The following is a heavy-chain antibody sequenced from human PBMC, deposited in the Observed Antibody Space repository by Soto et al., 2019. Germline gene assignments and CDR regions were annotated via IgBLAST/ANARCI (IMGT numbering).Heavy chain of an antibody. J-gene: IGHJ3*02. CDR3: ARGMEKVGAAFDI. D-gene: IGHD1-26*01. CDR1: GGSISSGGYY. CDR2: IYYSGST. V-gene: IGHV4-31*03. Sequence: SETLSLTCTVSGGSISSGGYYWSWIRQHPGKGLEWIGYIYYSGSTYYNPSLKSRVTISVDTSKNQFSLKLSSVTAADTAVYYCARGMEKVGAAFDIWGQGTMVTVSS.